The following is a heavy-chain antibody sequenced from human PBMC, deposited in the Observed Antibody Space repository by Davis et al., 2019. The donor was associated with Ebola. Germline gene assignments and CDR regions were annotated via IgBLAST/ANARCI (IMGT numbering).Heavy chain of an antibody. J-gene: IGHJ6*02. CDR3: ARAFGSGTYHGGYMDV. CDR2: IYTTGST. D-gene: IGHD3-10*01. V-gene: IGHV4-4*07. CDR1: GGSISSYY. Sequence: MPGGSLRLSCTVSGGSISSYYWSWIRQPAGKGLEWIGRIYTTGSTNYNSSLKSRVTMSVDTSKNQFSLKLNSVTAADTAVYYCARAFGSGTYHGGYMDVWGQGTTVTVSS.